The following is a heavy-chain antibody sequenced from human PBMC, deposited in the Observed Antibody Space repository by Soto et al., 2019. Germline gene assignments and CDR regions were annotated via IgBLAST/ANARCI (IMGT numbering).Heavy chain of an antibody. CDR1: GCTFRTYT. V-gene: IGHV3-21*01. D-gene: IGHD3-10*01. CDR3: ARDRGYDAHDYYYNAMEV. J-gene: IGHJ6*01. Sequence: VGSLRLSCISSGCTFRTYTMNCVRHSPGKWLEWVSGIRGFSPYTFYAESVKGRFTISRDNAKNSLYLQMDSLRAEDTAVYYCARDRGYDAHDYYYNAMEVWRQGITVSVSS. CDR2: IRGFSPYT.